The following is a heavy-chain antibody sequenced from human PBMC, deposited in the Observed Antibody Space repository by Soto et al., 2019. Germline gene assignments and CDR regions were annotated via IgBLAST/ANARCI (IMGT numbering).Heavy chain of an antibody. D-gene: IGHD3-10*01. Sequence: XGSLRVSCAASGCTFNDSPMHVVRQAPGKGLEWVSLISWDGAGTYYADSVKGRFTISRDNSKNSLYLQMNSLRTEDTALYYCARDLMVRENYDYYGMDVWGQGTTVTVSS. V-gene: IGHV3-43*01. CDR2: ISWDGAGT. CDR3: ARDLMVRENYDYYGMDV. J-gene: IGHJ6*02. CDR1: GCTFNDSP.